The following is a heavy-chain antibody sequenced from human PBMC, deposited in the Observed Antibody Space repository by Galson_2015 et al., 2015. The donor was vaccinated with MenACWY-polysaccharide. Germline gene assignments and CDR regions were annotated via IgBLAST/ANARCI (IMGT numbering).Heavy chain of an antibody. CDR3: ARVEKYSGSFYILY. CDR2: IFHSGTT. CDR1: DYSIRSGYF. D-gene: IGHD1-26*01. J-gene: IGHJ4*02. Sequence: ETLSLTCAVSDYSIRSGYFWGWIRQPPGKGLEWTASIFHSGTTYYNPSLKSRVTISVDTSKNQFSLKLSSVTAADTAVYYCARVEKYSGSFYILYWGQGTLVTVSS. V-gene: IGHV4-38-2*01.